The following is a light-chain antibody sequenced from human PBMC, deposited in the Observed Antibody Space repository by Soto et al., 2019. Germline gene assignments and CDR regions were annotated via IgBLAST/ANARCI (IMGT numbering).Light chain of an antibody. V-gene: IGKV1-39*01. Sequence: DIQMTQSPSSLSASVGDRVTITCRSSQGINNYLNWYQQKPGKAPRLLIYDASSLESWVPSRFSGSGSGTDFTLTISRLEPEDFAVYYCQQYGSSPWTFGQGTKVDIK. CDR1: QGINNY. CDR2: DAS. CDR3: QQYGSSPWT. J-gene: IGKJ1*01.